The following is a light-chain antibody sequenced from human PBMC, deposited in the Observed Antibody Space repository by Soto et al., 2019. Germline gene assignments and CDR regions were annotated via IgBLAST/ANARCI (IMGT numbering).Light chain of an antibody. CDR1: RSNIGHYY. V-gene: IGLV1-51*01. Sequence: VVTQPPSVSAAPGQKVTISCSGSRSNIGHYYVSWYQQVPGTAPKLLIYDNDKRPSGIPDRFSGSKSGTSATLDITGLQTGDAADYYCGAWDCSLSAGVFGGGTQLTVL. CDR2: DND. J-gene: IGLJ2*01. CDR3: GAWDCSLSAGV.